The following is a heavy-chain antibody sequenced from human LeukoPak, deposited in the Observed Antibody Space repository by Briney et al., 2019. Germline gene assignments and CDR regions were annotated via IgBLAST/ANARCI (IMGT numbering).Heavy chain of an antibody. CDR3: AKDRSNWGSGSWSRYYGMDV. CDR2: IYSGGST. D-gene: IGHD3-10*01. CDR1: GFTVSSNY. V-gene: IGHV3-53*05. J-gene: IGHJ6*02. Sequence: GGSLRLSCAASGFTVSSNYMSWVRQAPGKGLEWVSVIYSGGSTYYADSVKGRFTISRDNSKNTLYLQMNSLRAEDTAEYYCAKDRSNWGSGSWSRYYGMDVWGQGTTVTVSS.